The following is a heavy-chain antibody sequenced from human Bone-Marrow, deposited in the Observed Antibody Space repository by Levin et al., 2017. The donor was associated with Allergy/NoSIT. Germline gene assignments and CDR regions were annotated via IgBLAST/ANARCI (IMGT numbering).Heavy chain of an antibody. Sequence: GESLKISCAASGFTFSSFAMSWVRQAPGKGLEWVSAISGSGASTYYPDSVKGRFTVSRDNSRNTLYLQMSSLRAEDTAVYYCTKEIVGNSWGQGTLVTVSS. D-gene: IGHD1-26*01. CDR2: ISGSGAST. J-gene: IGHJ4*02. CDR3: TKEIVGNS. V-gene: IGHV3-23*01. CDR1: GFTFSSFA.